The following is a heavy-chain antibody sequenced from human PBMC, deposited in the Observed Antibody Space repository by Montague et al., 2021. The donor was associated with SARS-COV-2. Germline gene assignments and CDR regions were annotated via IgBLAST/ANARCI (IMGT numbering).Heavy chain of an antibody. CDR3: AKSRITMVQGIYDSFDV. V-gene: IGHV4-30-2*01. D-gene: IGHD3-10*01. J-gene: IGHJ3*01. CDR2: IHHSGST. Sequence: TLSLTCAVSGGPIASGGYSWTWIRQPPGKGLQWIGYIHHSGSTYYNPSLRSRVTISVERSKKQFSLKLISVTAADTAVYFCAKSRITMVQGIYDSFDVWGRGTVVTVSS. CDR1: GGPIASGGYS.